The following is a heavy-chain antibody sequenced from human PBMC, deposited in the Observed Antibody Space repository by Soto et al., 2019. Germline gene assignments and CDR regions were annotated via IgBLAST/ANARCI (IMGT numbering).Heavy chain of an antibody. V-gene: IGHV4-59*01. D-gene: IGHD6-19*01. CDR1: GDSMNPYY. CDR2: IYFSGST. J-gene: IGHJ4*02. CDR3: ARAWAVPGSHWGD. Sequence: QVQLQEWGPGLVKPSATMSLTCTVSGDSMNPYYWSWIRQPPGKGLEWIGYIYFSGSTNFNPSLKSRVTLSLDTSKRQFFLKLTSVTAADTAVYYCARAWAVPGSHWGDWGRGTLVTVSS.